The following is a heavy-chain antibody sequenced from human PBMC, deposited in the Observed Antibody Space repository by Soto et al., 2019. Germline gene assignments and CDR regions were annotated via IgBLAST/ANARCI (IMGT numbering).Heavy chain of an antibody. V-gene: IGHV3-48*03. CDR2: ISSTGVTT. CDR1: GFNFSNYA. D-gene: IGHD4-17*01. CDR3: ARYGTRADG. J-gene: IGHJ1*01. Sequence: EVQLVESGGGLVKPGGSLRLSCAASGFNFSNYAMNWVRQAPWKRLEWVAYISSTGVTTYYAESVKGRFANSRDNAKSSLFLHWGSLRVEETAVYYCARYGTRADGWGLGNQVTVSS.